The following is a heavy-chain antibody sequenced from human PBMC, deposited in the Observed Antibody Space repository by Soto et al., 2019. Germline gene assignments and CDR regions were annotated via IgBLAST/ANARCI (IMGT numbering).Heavy chain of an antibody. V-gene: IGHV3-30*03. CDR2: ISYDGGDK. Sequence: GGSLRLSCAASGFTFNNFAMHWVRQAPGKGLEWVAVISYDGGDKYYADSVKGRFAISRDNSKSTLYLQMNGLRAEDTAVYYCARDLSTGAADYYFDYWNQGALVTVSS. CDR3: ARDLSTGAADYYFDY. CDR1: GFTFNNFA. J-gene: IGHJ4*02. D-gene: IGHD6-13*01.